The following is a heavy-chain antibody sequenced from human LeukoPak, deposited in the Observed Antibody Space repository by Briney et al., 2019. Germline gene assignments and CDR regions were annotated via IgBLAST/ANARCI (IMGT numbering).Heavy chain of an antibody. J-gene: IGHJ6*02. D-gene: IGHD6-13*01. Sequence: GRSLRLSCAASGFTFSSFGMHWVRQTPGKGLEWVAATSFDGSNKYYADSVKGRFTISRDNSKNTLYLQMNSLRAEDTAVYFCARDKGIYYYGMDVWGRGTTVTVSS. CDR1: GFTFSSFG. V-gene: IGHV3-30*03. CDR2: TSFDGSNK. CDR3: ARDKGIYYYGMDV.